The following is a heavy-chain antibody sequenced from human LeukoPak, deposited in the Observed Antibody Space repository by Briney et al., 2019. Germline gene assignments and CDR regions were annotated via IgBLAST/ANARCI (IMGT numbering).Heavy chain of an antibody. CDR2: IYYSGSP. CDR3: DRGLYFDY. V-gene: IGHV4-30-4*01. Sequence: SQTLSLPCTLSGGSLSSGDYYWSWIRQPPGKGLEWIGYIYYSGSPYYNPSLKSRVTISVDTSKNQFSLKLSSVTAPDTAVYYCDRGLYFDYWGQGTLVTVSS. J-gene: IGHJ4*02. D-gene: IGHD2-21*01. CDR1: GGSLSSGDYY.